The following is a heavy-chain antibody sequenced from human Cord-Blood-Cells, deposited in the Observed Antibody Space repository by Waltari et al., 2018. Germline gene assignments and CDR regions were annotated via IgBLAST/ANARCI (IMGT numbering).Heavy chain of an antibody. CDR1: GYTSTSYA. D-gene: IGHD3-10*01. V-gene: IGHV1-3*01. Sequence: QAQLVQSGADVKKPGASVEVSCKASGYTSTSYARHWVRQAPGQGLEWMGWINAGNGNTKYSQKLQGRVTITRDTSASTAYMELSSLRSEDTAVYYCARGPVRGGSFDYWGQGTLVTVSS. J-gene: IGHJ4*02. CDR3: ARGPVRGGSFDY. CDR2: INAGNGNT.